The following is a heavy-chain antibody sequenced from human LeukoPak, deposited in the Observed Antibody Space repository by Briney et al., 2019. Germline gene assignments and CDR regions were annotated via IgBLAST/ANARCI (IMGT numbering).Heavy chain of an antibody. CDR2: IKQDGSMK. CDR1: GFSFSNYW. V-gene: IGHV3-7*01. J-gene: IGHJ4*02. D-gene: IGHD6-6*01. CDR3: AMIEQVVSNVEGGY. Sequence: GGSLRLSCVASGFSFSNYWMSWVRQAPGKGLEWVASIKQDGSMKGYVDSVKGRFTISRDNAKNSLYLQMNSLRADDTAVYFCAMIEQVVSNVEGGYWGQGTLVTVSS.